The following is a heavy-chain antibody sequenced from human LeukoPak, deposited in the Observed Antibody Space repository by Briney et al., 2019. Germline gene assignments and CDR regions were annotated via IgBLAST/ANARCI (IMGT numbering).Heavy chain of an antibody. CDR3: VRSSSWYQNWFDP. CDR1: ADSISSYY. V-gene: IGHV4-59*01. J-gene: IGHJ5*02. D-gene: IGHD6-13*01. Sequence: PSETLSLTCTVSADSISSYYWSWIRQPPGKGLESIGYIHYSGSTNYNPSLQSRVTISVDTSKNQFSLILTSVTAADTAVYYCVRSSSWYQNWFDPWGEGNLVTVSS. CDR2: IHYSGST.